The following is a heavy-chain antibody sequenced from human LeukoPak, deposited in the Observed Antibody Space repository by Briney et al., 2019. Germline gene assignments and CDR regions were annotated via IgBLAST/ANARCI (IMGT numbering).Heavy chain of an antibody. CDR2: IYSGGST. CDR3: ARDLCSGGSCYLGY. V-gene: IGHV3-53*01. J-gene: IGHJ4*02. Sequence: GGSLRLSCAASGFTVSSNYMSWVRQAPGKGLEWGSVIYSGGSTYYADSVKGRFTISRDNSKNTLYLQMNSLRAEDTAVYYCARDLCSGGSCYLGYWGQGTLVTVSS. D-gene: IGHD2-15*01. CDR1: GFTVSSNY.